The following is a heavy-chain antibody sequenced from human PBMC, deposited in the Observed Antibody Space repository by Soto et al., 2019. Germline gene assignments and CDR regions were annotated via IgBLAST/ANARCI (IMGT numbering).Heavy chain of an antibody. CDR1: GTTFSNYA. CDR2: IILPFGTP. CDR3: VRGPDYEGYFDY. D-gene: IGHD3-22*01. J-gene: IGHJ4*02. V-gene: IGHV1-69*12. Sequence: QVRLVQSGAEVKKTGSSVKVSCKASGTTFSNYATGWVRQAPGQGLEWMGGIILPFGTPNYAQKFQGRVTITADESMTTAFMELRGLRSEDTAVYFCVRGPDYEGYFDYWGQGTLVTVSS.